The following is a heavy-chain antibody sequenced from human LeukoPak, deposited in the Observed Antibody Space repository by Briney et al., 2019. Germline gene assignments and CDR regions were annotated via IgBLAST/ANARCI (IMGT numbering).Heavy chain of an antibody. CDR3: AKDETPGCSGGSCYRDAFDI. J-gene: IGHJ3*02. Sequence: PGGSLRLSCAASGFTVSSNYMSWVRQAPGKGLEWVSVIYSGGSTYYADSVKGRFTISRDNSKNTLYLQMNSLRAEDMAVYYCAKDETPGCSGGSCYRDAFDIWGQGTMVTVSS. CDR1: GFTVSSNY. CDR2: IYSGGST. D-gene: IGHD2-15*01. V-gene: IGHV3-53*01.